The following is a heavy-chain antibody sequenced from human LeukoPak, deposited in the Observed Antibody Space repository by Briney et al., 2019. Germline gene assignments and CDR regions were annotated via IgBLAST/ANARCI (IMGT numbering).Heavy chain of an antibody. CDR1: GGTFSSYA. D-gene: IGHD6-13*01. CDR3: AREGIAAAGTFYYYYMDV. V-gene: IGHV1-69*05. CDR2: IIPIFGTA. J-gene: IGHJ6*03. Sequence: SVKVSCKASGGTFSSYAISWVRQAPGQGLEWMGGIIPIFGTANYAQKFQGRVTITTDESTSTAYMELSSLRSEDTAVYYCAREGIAAAGTFYYYYMDVWGKGTTVTVSS.